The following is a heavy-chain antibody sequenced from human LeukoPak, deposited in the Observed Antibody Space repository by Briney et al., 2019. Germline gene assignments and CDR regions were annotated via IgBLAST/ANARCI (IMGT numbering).Heavy chain of an antibody. CDR2: IYYSGST. Sequence: SETLSLTCTVSGGSVSSGSYYWSWIRQPPGKGLEWIGYIYYSGSTNYTPSLKSRVTISVDTSKNQFSLKLSSVTAADTAVYYCAREAGYSGYDQDYWGQGTLVTVSS. J-gene: IGHJ4*02. CDR1: GGSVSSGSYY. V-gene: IGHV4-61*01. D-gene: IGHD5-12*01. CDR3: AREAGYSGYDQDY.